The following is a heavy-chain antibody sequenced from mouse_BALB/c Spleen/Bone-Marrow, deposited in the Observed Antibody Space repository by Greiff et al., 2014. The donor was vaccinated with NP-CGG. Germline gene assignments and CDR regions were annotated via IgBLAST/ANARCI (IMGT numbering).Heavy chain of an antibody. CDR2: IDPANGNT. CDR3: ARNGYYVYYYAMDY. Sequence: VQLQQSGAELVKPGASVKLSCTASGFNIKDTYMHWVKQRPEQGLEWIGRIDPANGNTKYGPKFQGKATITADTSSNTAYLQLSSLTSEDTAVYYCARNGYYVYYYAMDYWGQGTSVTVSS. V-gene: IGHV14-3*02. D-gene: IGHD2-3*01. CDR1: GFNIKDTY. J-gene: IGHJ4*01.